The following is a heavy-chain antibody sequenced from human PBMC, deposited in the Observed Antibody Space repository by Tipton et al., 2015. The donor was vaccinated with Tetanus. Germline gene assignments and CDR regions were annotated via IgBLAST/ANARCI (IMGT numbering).Heavy chain of an antibody. CDR2: INTNSGGT. CDR1: GYTFTGYY. J-gene: IGHJ4*02. V-gene: IGHV1-2*04. CDR3: ARGSSYFDY. Sequence: QLVQSGAEVKKPGASVKVSCKASGYTFTGYYMHWVRQATGHGLEWMGWINTNSGGTNYAQKFQGWVTMTTDTSTSTAYMELRSLRSDDTAVYYCARGSSYFDYWGQGTLVTVSS.